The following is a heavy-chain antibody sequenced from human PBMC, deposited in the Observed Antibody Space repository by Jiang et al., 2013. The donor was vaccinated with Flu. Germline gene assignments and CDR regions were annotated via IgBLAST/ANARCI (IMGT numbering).Heavy chain of an antibody. Sequence: LLKPSETLSLTCAVSGGSISSNFHWGWIRQPPGKGLEWIGSIYYSGRTYYNPSLKSRVTIFVDTSENHFSLKLSSVTAADTAVYYCARGLSSAYGLFEYWGQGT. CDR2: IYYSGRT. J-gene: IGHJ4*02. CDR3: ARGLSSAYGLFEY. CDR1: GGSISSNFH. V-gene: IGHV4-39*02. D-gene: IGHD3-22*01.